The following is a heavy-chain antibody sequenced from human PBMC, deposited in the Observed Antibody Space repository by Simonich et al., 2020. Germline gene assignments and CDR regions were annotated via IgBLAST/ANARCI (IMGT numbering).Heavy chain of an antibody. Sequence: EVQLVESGGGLVKPGGSLRLSCAASGFTFSSYSMNWVRQAPGKWLGWVASISSSSSYIYYADSGKGRFTISRDNAKNSLYLQMNSLRAEDTAVYYCARKRFLEWFFDYWGQGTLVTVSS. CDR3: ARKRFLEWFFDY. D-gene: IGHD3-3*01. CDR1: GFTFSSYS. V-gene: IGHV3-21*01. J-gene: IGHJ4*02. CDR2: ISSSSSYI.